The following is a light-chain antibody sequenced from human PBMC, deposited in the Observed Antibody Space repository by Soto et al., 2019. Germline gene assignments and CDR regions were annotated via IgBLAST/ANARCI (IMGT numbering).Light chain of an antibody. CDR1: RDIGKF. CDR2: DES. Sequence: DIQMTQSPSSLSASVGDRVTITCQASRDIGKFLNWFQEKPGKAPKLLIYDESNLQTGVASRFSGSGSGTDFTFTITNLQPEDFATYYCQRYDSLPPTFGQGTRLEIK. V-gene: IGKV1-33*01. CDR3: QRYDSLPPT. J-gene: IGKJ5*01.